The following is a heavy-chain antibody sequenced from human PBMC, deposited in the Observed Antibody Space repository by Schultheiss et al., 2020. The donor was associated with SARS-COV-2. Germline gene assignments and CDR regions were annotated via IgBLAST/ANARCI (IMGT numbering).Heavy chain of an antibody. V-gene: IGHV3-23*01. CDR2: ISSTGGST. CDR1: GFTFSSYA. J-gene: IGHJ4*02. D-gene: IGHD6-19*01. Sequence: GGSLRLSCAASGFTFSSYAMSWVRQAPGKGLEWVSAISSTGGSTYCADSVKGLFTISRDNSNNTLSLQMNSLRAEDTAVYYCAKGPYTSGWYDYWGQGTLVTVSS. CDR3: AKGPYTSGWYDY.